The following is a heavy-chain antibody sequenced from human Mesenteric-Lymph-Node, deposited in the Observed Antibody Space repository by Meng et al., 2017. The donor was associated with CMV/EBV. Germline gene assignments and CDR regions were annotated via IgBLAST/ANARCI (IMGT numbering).Heavy chain of an antibody. CDR2: IWYDGTNE. Sequence: GGSLRLSCAASGFPFNSYAVHWFRQAPGKGLEWVAIIWYDGTNEYSADSVKGRFTIFRDNSKNTLYLQMDSLRAEDTAVYYCAKDSLSIVGATRGFDSWGQGTVVTVSS. D-gene: IGHD1-26*01. CDR3: AKDSLSIVGATRGFDS. CDR1: GFPFNSYA. V-gene: IGHV3-33*06. J-gene: IGHJ4*02.